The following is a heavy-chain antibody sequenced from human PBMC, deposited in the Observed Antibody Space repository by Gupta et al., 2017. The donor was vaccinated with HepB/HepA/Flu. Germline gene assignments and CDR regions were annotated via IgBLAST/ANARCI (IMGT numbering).Heavy chain of an antibody. CDR1: GGSISSSSYY. V-gene: IGHV4-39*01. D-gene: IGHD3-3*01. CDR3: ATPITVYDFWSGYYRY. J-gene: IGHJ4*02. Sequence: QLQLQESGPGLVKPSETLSLTCTVSGGSISSSSYYWGWIRQPPGKGLEWIGSIYYSGSTYYNPSLKSRVTISVDTSKNQFSLKLSSVTAADTAVYYCATPITVYDFWSGYYRYWGQGTRVTVSS. CDR2: IYYSGST.